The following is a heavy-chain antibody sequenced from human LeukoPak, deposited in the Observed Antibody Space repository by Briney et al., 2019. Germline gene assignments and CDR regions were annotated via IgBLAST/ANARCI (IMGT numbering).Heavy chain of an antibody. V-gene: IGHV4-34*01. CDR1: GGSFSGYY. CDR3: ARGEGQLWSYYFDY. J-gene: IGHJ4*02. CDR2: INHSGST. D-gene: IGHD5-18*01. Sequence: SETLSLTCAVYGGSFSGYYWSWIRQPPGKGLEWIGEINHSGSTNYNPSLKSRVTISVDTSKSQFSLKLSSVTAADTAVYYCARGEGQLWSYYFDYWGQGTLVTVSS.